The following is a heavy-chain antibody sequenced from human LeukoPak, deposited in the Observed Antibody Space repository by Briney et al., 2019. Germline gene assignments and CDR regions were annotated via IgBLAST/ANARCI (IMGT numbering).Heavy chain of an antibody. D-gene: IGHD3-22*01. CDR3: ARDIPHSYYYDRNFDY. Sequence: ASVKVSCKASGYTFTSYYMHWLRQAPGQGLEWMGIINPSGGSTSYAQKLQGRVTMTTDTSTSTAYMELRSLRSDDTAVYYCARDIPHSYYYDRNFDYWGQGTLVTVSS. CDR1: GYTFTSYY. CDR2: INPSGGST. J-gene: IGHJ4*02. V-gene: IGHV1-46*01.